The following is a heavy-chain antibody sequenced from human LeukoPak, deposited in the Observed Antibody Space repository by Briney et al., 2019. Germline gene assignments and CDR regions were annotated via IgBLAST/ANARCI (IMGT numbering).Heavy chain of an antibody. D-gene: IGHD6-6*01. CDR2: INPNSGGT. Sequence: ASVKVSCKASGYTFTGYYIHWVRQAPGQGLEWIGWINPNSGGTNYAQKLQGRVTMTRDTSITTAYMELSSLRSDDTAFYYCARDSAPYSNSFPYNWFAPWGQGTLVTVSS. J-gene: IGHJ5*02. V-gene: IGHV1-2*02. CDR3: ARDSAPYSNSFPYNWFAP. CDR1: GYTFTGYY.